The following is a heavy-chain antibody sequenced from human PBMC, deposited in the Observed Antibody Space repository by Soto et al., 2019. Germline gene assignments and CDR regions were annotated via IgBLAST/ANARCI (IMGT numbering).Heavy chain of an antibody. CDR1: GFTFSDYA. J-gene: IGHJ6*02. CDR2: ISGSGGRT. Sequence: GGSLRLSCVASGFTFSDYAMAWVRQSPGKGLEWVSSISGSGGRTYYADSVKGRFTISRDNSKNTVFLQMNSLRAEDTAVYYCAKDHGMDVWGQGATVTVSS. CDR3: AKDHGMDV. V-gene: IGHV3-23*01.